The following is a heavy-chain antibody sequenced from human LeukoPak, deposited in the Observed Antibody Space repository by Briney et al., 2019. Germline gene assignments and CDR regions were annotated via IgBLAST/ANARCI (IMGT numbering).Heavy chain of an antibody. CDR2: INPNSGGT. D-gene: IGHD6-19*01. Sequence: GASVKVSCKASGYTFTGYYMHWVRQAPGQGLEWMGWINPNSGGTNYAQKFQGRVTMTRDTSISTAYMELSRLRSDDTAVYYCAREPIALAWREYFQHCGQGTLVTVSS. V-gene: IGHV1-2*02. J-gene: IGHJ1*01. CDR3: AREPIALAWREYFQH. CDR1: GYTFTGYY.